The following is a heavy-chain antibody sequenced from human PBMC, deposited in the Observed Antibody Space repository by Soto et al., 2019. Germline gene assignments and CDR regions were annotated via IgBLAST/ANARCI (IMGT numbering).Heavy chain of an antibody. Sequence: ESGGGLIQPGGSLRLSCAGSGFDFSKYNMDWVRQAPGKGLEWISYISNTSRTKFYADSVKGRFTISRDNARNSLFLEMNSLRDEDTAVYYCARDGNRGYDMDVWGQGTTVTVSS. CDR1: GFDFSKYN. CDR3: ARDGNRGYDMDV. J-gene: IGHJ6*02. CDR2: ISNTSRTK. D-gene: IGHD1-1*01. V-gene: IGHV3-48*02.